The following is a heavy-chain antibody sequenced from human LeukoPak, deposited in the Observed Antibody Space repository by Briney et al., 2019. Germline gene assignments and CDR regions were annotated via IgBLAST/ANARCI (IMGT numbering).Heavy chain of an antibody. CDR2: IIPIFGTA. D-gene: IGHD3-3*01. CDR1: GGTFSSYA. CDR3: ARGAFGVVTHPFDY. Sequence: ASVKVSCKASGGTFSSYAISWVRQAPGQGLEWMGGIIPIFGTANYAQKFQGRVTITADESTSTAYMELSSLRSEDTAVYYCARGAFGVVTHPFDYWGQGTLVTVSS. V-gene: IGHV1-69*01. J-gene: IGHJ4*02.